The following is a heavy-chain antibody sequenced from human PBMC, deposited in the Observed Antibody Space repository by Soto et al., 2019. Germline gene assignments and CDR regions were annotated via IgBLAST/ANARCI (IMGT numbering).Heavy chain of an antibody. CDR1: GFTVTSNY. Sequence: EVQLVESGGGLVQPGGSLRLSCVASGFTVTSNYMIWVRQAPGKGLEWISVIYTGGGTKYADSVKGRFTISRDTSRNTVYLHMDSLRVEDTAVYYCARAEGEMPTPWGQGTLVTVSS. J-gene: IGHJ4*02. CDR3: ARAEGEMPTP. D-gene: IGHD3-16*01. CDR2: IYTGGGT. V-gene: IGHV3-66*01.